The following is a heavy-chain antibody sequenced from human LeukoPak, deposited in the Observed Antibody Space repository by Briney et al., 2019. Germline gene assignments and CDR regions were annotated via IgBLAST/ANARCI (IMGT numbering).Heavy chain of an antibody. D-gene: IGHD3-22*01. J-gene: IGHJ4*02. CDR2: ISGSGGST. CDR3: AKANYYYDSSGYSSFDY. Sequence: GGSLRRSCAASGFTFSSYAMSWVRQAPGKGLEWVSAISGSGGSTYYADSVKGRFTISRDNSKNTLYLQMNSLRAEDTAVYYCAKANYYYDSSGYSSFDYWGQGTLVTVSS. V-gene: IGHV3-23*01. CDR1: GFTFSSYA.